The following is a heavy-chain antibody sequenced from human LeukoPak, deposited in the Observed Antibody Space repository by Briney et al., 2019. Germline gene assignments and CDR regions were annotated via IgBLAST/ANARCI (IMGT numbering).Heavy chain of an antibody. CDR3: VRGPYGSGISKWSDP. CDR1: DGAIAGYS. J-gene: IGHJ5*02. Sequence: SETLSLTCTVSDGAIAGYSWSWIRQPPGKGLEWIGYIYWSGDTNYNPSLQSRVTVSVDTSKNQFSLKLTSVTAADTAIYFCVRGPYGSGISKWSDPWGQGTLVIVSS. CDR2: IYWSGDT. V-gene: IGHV4-59*01. D-gene: IGHD3-10*01.